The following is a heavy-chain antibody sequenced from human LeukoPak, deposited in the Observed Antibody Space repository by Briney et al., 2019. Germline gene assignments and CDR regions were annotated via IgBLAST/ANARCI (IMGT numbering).Heavy chain of an antibody. CDR2: VYYSGST. CDR3: ARRAPYSYEWSTLDY. D-gene: IGHD5-18*01. CDR1: GGSISDYY. J-gene: IGHJ4*02. V-gene: IGHV4-59*01. Sequence: SETLSLTCTVSGGSISDYYWSWIRQPPGKGLEWIGYVYYSGSTSYNPSLKSRVTISVDTSKNQFSLKVSSVTAADTALYYCARRAPYSYEWSTLDYWGQGTLVTVSS.